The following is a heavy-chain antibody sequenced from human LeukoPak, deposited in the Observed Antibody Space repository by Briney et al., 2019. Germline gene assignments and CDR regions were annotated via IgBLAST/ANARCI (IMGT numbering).Heavy chain of an antibody. J-gene: IGHJ4*02. CDR2: IWYDGSNK. Sequence: GGSLRLSCAASGFTFSSYGMHWVRQAPGKGLEWMAVIWYDGSNKYYADSVKGRFTISRDNSKNTLYLQMNSLRAEDTAVYYCAKVSQTYYYDSSGYNDFDYWGQGTLVTVSS. CDR1: GFTFSSYG. D-gene: IGHD3-22*01. V-gene: IGHV3-33*06. CDR3: AKVSQTYYYDSSGYNDFDY.